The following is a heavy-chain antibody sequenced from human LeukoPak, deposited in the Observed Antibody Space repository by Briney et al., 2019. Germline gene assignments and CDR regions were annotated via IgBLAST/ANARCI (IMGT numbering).Heavy chain of an antibody. CDR3: AKWGDYDVLTGYYVSDF. D-gene: IGHD3-9*01. V-gene: IGHV3-23*01. CDR1: GFIFSNYA. CDR2: ISGRSGST. Sequence: QPGASLRLSCAASGFIFSNYAMYWVRQAPGKGLEWVSAISGRSGSTYYADSVKGRFTISRDSSKNTLYLQMNSLRADDTAVCYCAKWGDYDVLTGYYVSDFWGQGTLVTVSS. J-gene: IGHJ4*02.